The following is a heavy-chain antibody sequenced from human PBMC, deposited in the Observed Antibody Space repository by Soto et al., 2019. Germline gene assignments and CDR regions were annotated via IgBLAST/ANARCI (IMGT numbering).Heavy chain of an antibody. D-gene: IGHD1-26*01. CDR3: ARSSGGNFGIIIEGTNWFAP. CDR2: INPHGGST. J-gene: IGHJ5*02. Sequence: ASVKVSCKASESTFMNYDISWVRQAPGQGLEWMGVINPHGGSTAYAQKFKGRVTLTRDTSASTVYMEVSSLTSEDTAMYYCARSSGGNFGIIIEGTNWFAPWGQGTLVTVSS. CDR1: ESTFMNYD. V-gene: IGHV1-46*01.